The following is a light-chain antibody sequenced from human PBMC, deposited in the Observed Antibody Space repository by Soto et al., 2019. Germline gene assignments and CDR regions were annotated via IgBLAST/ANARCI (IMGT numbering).Light chain of an antibody. CDR3: SSYTTISTYV. CDR2: DVR. Sequence: QSVVTPPAPVSGAPGQSLPLSLTGNNREGGGYNYVSWYQQHPGKAPKLMIYDVRNRPSGVSNRFSGSKSVNTASLTISGLQAEDEADYYCSSYTTISTYVFGTGTKVTVL. CDR1: NREGGGYNY. J-gene: IGLJ1*01. V-gene: IGLV2-14*01.